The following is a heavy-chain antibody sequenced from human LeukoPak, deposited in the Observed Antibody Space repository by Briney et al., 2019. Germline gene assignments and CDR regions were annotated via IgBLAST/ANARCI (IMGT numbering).Heavy chain of an antibody. CDR1: GFTISSNW. CDR2: INSDESSR. V-gene: IGHV3-74*01. Sequence: GGSLRLSCAASGFTISSNWMHWVRQAPGKGLVWVSRINSDESSRNYADSVKGRFSISRDSAKNTLYLQMSSLRSEDTAVYYCTREQEDCTGTTCYRAFDVWGQGTMVTVS. J-gene: IGHJ3*01. D-gene: IGHD2-2*01. CDR3: TREQEDCTGTTCYRAFDV.